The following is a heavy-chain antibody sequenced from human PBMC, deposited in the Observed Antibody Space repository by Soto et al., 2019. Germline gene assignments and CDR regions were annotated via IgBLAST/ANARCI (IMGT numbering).Heavy chain of an antibody. J-gene: IGHJ3*02. CDR1: GYSISSGYY. V-gene: IGHV4-38-2*01. Sequence: SETLSLTCAVSGYSISSGYYWGWIRQPPGKGLEWIGSIYHSGSTYYNPSLKSRVTISVDTSKNQFSLKLSSVTAADTAVYYCARYGTVTTHFDDFDIWGQGTMVTVSS. D-gene: IGHD4-17*01. CDR2: IYHSGST. CDR3: ARYGTVTTHFDDFDI.